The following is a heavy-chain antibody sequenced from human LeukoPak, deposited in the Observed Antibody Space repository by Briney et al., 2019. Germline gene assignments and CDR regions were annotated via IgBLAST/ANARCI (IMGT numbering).Heavy chain of an antibody. V-gene: IGHV3-15*01. CDR3: TTDGGTAMVTEVY. CDR2: IKSKTDGGTT. Sequence: PGGSLRLSCAASGFTFSNAWMSWVRQAPGKGLEWVGRIKSKTDGGTTDYAAPVKRRFTISRDDSKNTLYLQMNSLKTEDTAVYYCTTDGGTAMVTEVYWGQGTLVTVSS. J-gene: IGHJ4*02. D-gene: IGHD5-18*01. CDR1: GFTFSNAW.